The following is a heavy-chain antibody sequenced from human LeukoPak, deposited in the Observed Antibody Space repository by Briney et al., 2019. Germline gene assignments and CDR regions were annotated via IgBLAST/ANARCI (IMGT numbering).Heavy chain of an antibody. V-gene: IGHV3-23*01. J-gene: IGHJ4*02. CDR3: AKGRISPDY. CDR1: GFTFSSYA. Sequence: GGSLRLSCAASGFTFSSYAMSWVRQAPGQGLEWLSGISGSGGGAYYADSVKGRFTISRDNSQNSLYLQMNSLRAEDTAVYYCAKGRISPDYWGQGTLVTVSS. D-gene: IGHD2/OR15-2a*01. CDR2: ISGSGGGA.